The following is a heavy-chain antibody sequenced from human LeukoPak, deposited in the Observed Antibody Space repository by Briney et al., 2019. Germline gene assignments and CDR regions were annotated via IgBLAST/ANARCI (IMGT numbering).Heavy chain of an antibody. CDR3: ARDLEGCSSTSCYRYFDY. V-gene: IGHV3-9*01. D-gene: IGHD2-2*01. CDR1: GFTFDDYA. J-gene: IGHJ4*02. CDR2: ISWNSGSI. Sequence: PGGSLRLSCAASGFTFDDYAMHWVRQAPGKGLEWVSGISWNSGSIGYADSVKGRFTISRDNAKNSLYLQMNSLRAEDTAVYYCARDLEGCSSTSCYRYFDYWGQGTLVTVSS.